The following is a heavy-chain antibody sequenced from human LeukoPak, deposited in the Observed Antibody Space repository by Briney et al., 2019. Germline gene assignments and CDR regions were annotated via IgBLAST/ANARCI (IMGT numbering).Heavy chain of an antibody. J-gene: IGHJ4*02. D-gene: IGHD1-26*01. V-gene: IGHV4-30-4*01. Sequence: PSQTLSLTCTVSGGAITDGNHYWSWIRQRPGGGLEWIGYIHHSGSTDYIVSLRSRLTMSLDRSKSQFSLRLTSVTAADTAVYYCARHWSTGTSYYRFDYWGQGTLVTVSS. CDR1: GGAITDGNHY. CDR2: IHHSGST. CDR3: ARHWSTGTSYYRFDY.